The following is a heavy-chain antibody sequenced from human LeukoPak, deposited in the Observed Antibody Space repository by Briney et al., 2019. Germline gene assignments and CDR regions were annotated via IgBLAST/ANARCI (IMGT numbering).Heavy chain of an antibody. J-gene: IGHJ4*02. CDR2: ISGSGGST. Sequence: GGPLRLSCAASGFTFDNCAMNWVRQSPGKSLEWVSGISGSGGSTHYADSVKGRFTVSRDNSKNTLYLQMDSLRPEDTAVYYCTKEALSIVLYGFDFWGQGTLVTVSS. V-gene: IGHV3-23*01. D-gene: IGHD1-26*01. CDR1: GFTFDNCA. CDR3: TKEALSIVLYGFDF.